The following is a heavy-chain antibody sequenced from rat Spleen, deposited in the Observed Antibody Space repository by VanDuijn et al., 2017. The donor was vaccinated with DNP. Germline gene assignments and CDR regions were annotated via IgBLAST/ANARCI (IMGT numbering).Heavy chain of an antibody. CDR3: ARQPSGMDY. Sequence: VQLQESGPGLVKPSQSLSLSCSVTGYSITSDYWGWIRKFPGDKMEWIGHISYSGSTTYNPSLESCISITIDTSKNQFFLHLNSVTTADTATYYCARQPSGMDYWGQGVMVIVSS. V-gene: IGHV3-1*01. CDR2: ISYSGST. D-gene: IGHD1-4*01. J-gene: IGHJ2*01. CDR1: GYSITSDY.